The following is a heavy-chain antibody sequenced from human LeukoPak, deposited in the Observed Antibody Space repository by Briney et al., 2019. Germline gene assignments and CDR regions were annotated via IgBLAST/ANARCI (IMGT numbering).Heavy chain of an antibody. CDR1: GGTISSYY. V-gene: IGHV4-4*07. CDR2: IYTSGST. Sequence: PSETLSLTCTVSGGTISSYYWTWIRQPAAKGLEWIGRIYTSGSTNYNPSLKRRVTMSVDTSKNQFSLKLSSVTAADTAVYYCVGYCSSNSCSTGDYWGQGTLVTVSS. D-gene: IGHD2-2*01. CDR3: VGYCSSNSCSTGDY. J-gene: IGHJ4*02.